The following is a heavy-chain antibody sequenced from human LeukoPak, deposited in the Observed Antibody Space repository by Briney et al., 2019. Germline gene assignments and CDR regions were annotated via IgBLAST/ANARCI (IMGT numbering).Heavy chain of an antibody. D-gene: IGHD6-6*01. CDR3: AREYSSSSGFDY. V-gene: IGHV1-46*01. J-gene: IGHJ4*02. CDR1: GYTFTDYY. CDR2: INPSGGST. Sequence: ASVKVSCKASGYTFTDYYMHWVRQAPGQGLEWMGIINPSGGSTSYAQKFQGRVTMTRDMSTSTAYMELSSLRSEDTAVYYCAREYSSSSGFDYWGQGTLVTVSS.